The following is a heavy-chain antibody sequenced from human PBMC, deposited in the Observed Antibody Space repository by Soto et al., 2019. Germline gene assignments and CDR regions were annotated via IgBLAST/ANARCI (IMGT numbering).Heavy chain of an antibody. CDR2: IYYSGST. J-gene: IGHJ4*02. Sequence: SASLSHTCTVSAGSINSYYWSSLRQPPGKGLEWIGCIYYSGSTNYNPSLKSRVTISVDTSKNQFSLKLSSVTAADTAVYYCARHATVTTPYYFDYWGQGTLVTVSS. CDR1: AGSINSYY. D-gene: IGHD4-4*01. CDR3: ARHATVTTPYYFDY. V-gene: IGHV4-59*08.